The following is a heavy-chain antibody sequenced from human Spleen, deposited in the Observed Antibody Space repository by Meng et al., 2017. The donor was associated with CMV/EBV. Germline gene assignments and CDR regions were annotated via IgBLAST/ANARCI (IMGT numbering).Heavy chain of an antibody. D-gene: IGHD4-23*01. V-gene: IGHV4-4*01. Sequence: AVSGGSISSSNWWSWVRQPPGKGLEWIGEIYHSGSANYNPSLKSRVTISIDKSKNQFSLNLRSVTAADTAFYFCALKDYGGPRAFDIWGQGTMVTVSS. CDR3: ALKDYGGPRAFDI. CDR2: IYHSGSA. J-gene: IGHJ3*02. CDR1: GGSISSSNW.